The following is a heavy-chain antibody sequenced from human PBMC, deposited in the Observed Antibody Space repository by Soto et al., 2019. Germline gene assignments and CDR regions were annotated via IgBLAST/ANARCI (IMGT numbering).Heavy chain of an antibody. CDR2: IATGGDRI. J-gene: IGHJ3*01. CDR1: GFALDTYD. V-gene: IGHV3-48*03. Sequence: EEQLVESGGDLVQPGGSLRLSCTSSGFALDTYDMNWVRLAPGKDLEWISHIATGGDRIYYADSVKGRFTISRDNARNSLYLQLNSLRDDDTSLYYFAVEHVLMFASHDAFNVWGQGTLVTVSS. CDR3: AVEHVLMFASHDAFNV. D-gene: IGHD2-21*01.